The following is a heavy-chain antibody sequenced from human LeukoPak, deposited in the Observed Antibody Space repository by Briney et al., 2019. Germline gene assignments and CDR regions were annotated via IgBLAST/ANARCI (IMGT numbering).Heavy chain of an antibody. CDR3: ARLCGYYDRSDY. CDR2: INGDGSSA. D-gene: IGHD3-3*01. CDR1: GFTFSHAW. V-gene: IGHV3-74*01. J-gene: IGHJ4*02. Sequence: GGSLRLSCAASGFTFSHAWMTWVRQAPGKGLEWVGRINGDGSSAAYADSVKGRFTISRDNAKDTLYLQMNSLRVEDTAVYYCARLCGYYDRSDYWGQGTLVTVSS.